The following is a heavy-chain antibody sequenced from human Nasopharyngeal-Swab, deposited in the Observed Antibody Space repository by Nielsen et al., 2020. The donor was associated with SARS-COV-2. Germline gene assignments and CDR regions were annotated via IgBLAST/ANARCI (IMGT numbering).Heavy chain of an antibody. J-gene: IGHJ4*02. CDR3: ARDAPAHYGAFY. D-gene: IGHD4-17*01. Sequence: GESLKISCAASGFTFSSFGMHWVRQAPGKGLGWVAFIAHDASNEYYGDSVKGRFPISRDSSKNTLYLQMDSLRGEDTAVYYCARDAPAHYGAFYWGRGTLVTVSS. CDR2: IAHDASNE. V-gene: IGHV3-30*03. CDR1: GFTFSSFG.